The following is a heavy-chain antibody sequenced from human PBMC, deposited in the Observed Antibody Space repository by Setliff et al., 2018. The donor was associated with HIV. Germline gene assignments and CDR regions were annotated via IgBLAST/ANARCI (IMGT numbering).Heavy chain of an antibody. J-gene: IGHJ3*02. D-gene: IGHD3-10*01. CDR2: ISGSGGST. V-gene: IGHV3-23*01. Sequence: GGSLRLSCVASGFTFITYAMSWVRQAPGKGLEWVSSISGSGGSTYYADSVKGRFTISRDNSKNTVYLHMNSLRAEDTAVNYWAKDSEPEYYGASASGEAFDIWGQETRVTVSS. CDR1: GFTFITYA. CDR3: AKDSEPEYYGASASGEAFDI.